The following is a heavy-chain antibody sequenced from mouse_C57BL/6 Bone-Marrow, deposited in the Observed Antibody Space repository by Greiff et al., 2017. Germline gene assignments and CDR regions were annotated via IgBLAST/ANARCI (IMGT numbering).Heavy chain of an antibody. CDR3: ARQIYYDYDDWFAY. D-gene: IGHD2-4*01. CDR1: GFTFSSYG. Sequence: EVHLVASGGDLVKPGGSLKLSCAASGFTFSSYGMSWVRQTPDKRLEWVATISSGGSYTYYPDSVKGRFTISRDNAKNTLYLQMSSLKSEDTAMYYCARQIYYDYDDWFAYWGQGTLVTVSA. V-gene: IGHV5-6*01. J-gene: IGHJ3*01. CDR2: ISSGGSYT.